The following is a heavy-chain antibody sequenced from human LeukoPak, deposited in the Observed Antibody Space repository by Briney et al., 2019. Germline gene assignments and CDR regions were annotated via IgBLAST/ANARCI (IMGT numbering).Heavy chain of an antibody. J-gene: IGHJ5*02. CDR1: GYTFSNYA. D-gene: IGHD3-3*01. V-gene: IGHV3-23*01. Sequence: GGSLRLSCAASGYTFSNYAMTWVRQAPGKGLEWVSAISGSDGSTYYSDSVTGRFSISRDHAKNTLYLQMTSLTTDDTAVYYCSKDGYDFGSAYQIAPGGQGPLVTVSS. CDR3: SKDGYDFGSAYQIAP. CDR2: ISGSDGST.